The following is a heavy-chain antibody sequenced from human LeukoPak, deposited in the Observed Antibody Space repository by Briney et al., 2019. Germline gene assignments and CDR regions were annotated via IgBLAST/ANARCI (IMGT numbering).Heavy chain of an antibody. CDR3: ATEGKMVRGVYTDY. J-gene: IGHJ4*02. Sequence: ASVKVSCKVSGYTLTELSMHWVRQAPGKGFEWMGRFDPADGETTYAQKFQGRVTMTADTSTDTVYMGLSSLRSEDTAVYYCATEGKMVRGVYTDYWGQGTLVTVSS. CDR2: FDPADGET. D-gene: IGHD3-10*01. V-gene: IGHV1-24*01. CDR1: GYTLTELS.